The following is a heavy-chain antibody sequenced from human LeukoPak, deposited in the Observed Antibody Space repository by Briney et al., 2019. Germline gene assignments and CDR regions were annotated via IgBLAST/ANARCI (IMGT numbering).Heavy chain of an antibody. CDR1: GFSFSSAW. Sequence: GGSLRLSCAASGFSFSSAWMSWVRQAPGKGLEWVSLISGDGGYIYYADSVKGRFAISRDNSKNSLYLQMNSLRIEDTALYYCGKDISRAARLLPNDAFDIWGQGTMVTVSS. V-gene: IGHV3-43*02. D-gene: IGHD6-6*01. CDR2: ISGDGGYI. CDR3: GKDISRAARLLPNDAFDI. J-gene: IGHJ3*02.